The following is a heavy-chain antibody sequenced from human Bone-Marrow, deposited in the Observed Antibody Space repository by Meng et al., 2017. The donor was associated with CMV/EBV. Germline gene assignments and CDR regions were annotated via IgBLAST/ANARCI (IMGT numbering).Heavy chain of an antibody. V-gene: IGHV4-39*07. CDR3: AREEYYYDSSGYYYYYYGMDV. Sequence: AETLSLTCTVSGGSISSSSYYWGWIRQPPGKGLEWIGSIYYSGSTYYNPSLKSRVTISVDTSKNQFSLKLNSVTAADTAVYYCAREEYYYDSSGYYYYYYGMDVCGQGTTVTVSS. CDR1: GGSISSSSYY. D-gene: IGHD3-22*01. J-gene: IGHJ6*02. CDR2: IYYSGST.